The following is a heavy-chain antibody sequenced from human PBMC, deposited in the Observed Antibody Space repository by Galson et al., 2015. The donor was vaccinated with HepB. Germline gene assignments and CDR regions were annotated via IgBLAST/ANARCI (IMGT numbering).Heavy chain of an antibody. CDR2: ISAYNGNT. CDR3: ARRGDGLDV. J-gene: IGHJ6*02. Sequence: VKVSCKASGYNFINSGLCWVRQAPGQGLEWLGWISAYNGNTEYAQKLQGRVTMTTDTSTDTAYMELTNLISDDTAVYYCARRGDGLDVWGQGTTVIVSS. V-gene: IGHV1-18*04. D-gene: IGHD3-10*01. CDR1: GYNFINSG.